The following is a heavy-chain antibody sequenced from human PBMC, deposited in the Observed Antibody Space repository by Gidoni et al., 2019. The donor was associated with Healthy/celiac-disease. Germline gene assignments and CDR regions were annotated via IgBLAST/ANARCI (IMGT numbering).Heavy chain of an antibody. Sequence: RQAPGKGLEWVAVISYDGSNKYYADAVEGRFTISRDNSKNTLYLQMNSQRAEDTAVYYCARNGQGVPASEPWFDPWGQGTLVTVSS. D-gene: IGHD2-2*01. J-gene: IGHJ5*02. CDR2: ISYDGSNK. V-gene: IGHV3-30*01. CDR3: ARNGQGVPASEPWFDP.